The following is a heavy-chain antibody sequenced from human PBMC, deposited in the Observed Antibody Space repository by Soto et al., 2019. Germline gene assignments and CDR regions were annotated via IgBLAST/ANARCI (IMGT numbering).Heavy chain of an antibody. CDR2: ISGSGGTT. V-gene: IGHV3-23*01. J-gene: IGHJ4*02. D-gene: IGHD5-18*01. CDR3: AKEIHTASPIDC. Sequence: EVQLLESGGGLVQPGGSLRLSCAASGFTFSSYVMSWVRQAPGKGLEWVSTISGSGGTTYYADSVKGRFTISRDNSKNTQYLQMNSLRAEDTALYYCAKEIHTASPIDCWGQGTLVTVSS. CDR1: GFTFSSYV.